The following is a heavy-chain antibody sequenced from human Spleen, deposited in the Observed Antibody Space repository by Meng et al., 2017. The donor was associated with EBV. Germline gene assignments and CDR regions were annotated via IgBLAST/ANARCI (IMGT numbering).Heavy chain of an antibody. D-gene: IGHD3-9*01. Sequence: RVQSGAEAKKPRSSGVFSVTSCGGTFRNYGISVVRQAPGRGLEWMGVIIPSFGTTHFAQKFQGRVTITADESTSTAYMELSSLRSEDTALYYCARDRVASSDILAGHLLLEFWGQGTLVTVSS. CDR2: IIPSFGTT. CDR1: GGTFRNYG. J-gene: IGHJ4*02. CDR3: ARDRVASSDILAGHLLLEF. V-gene: IGHV1-69*01.